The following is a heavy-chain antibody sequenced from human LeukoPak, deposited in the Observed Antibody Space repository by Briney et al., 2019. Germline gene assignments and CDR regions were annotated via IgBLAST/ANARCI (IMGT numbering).Heavy chain of an antibody. D-gene: IGHD3-22*01. Sequence: PGGSLRLSCAASGFTVSSNYMGWVRQAPGKGLEWVSVIYSGGSTYYADSVKGRFTISRDNSKNTLYLQMNSLRAEDTAVYYCAREGSGYYFDYWGQGTLVTVSS. CDR1: GFTVSSNY. CDR2: IYSGGST. J-gene: IGHJ4*01. V-gene: IGHV3-53*01. CDR3: AREGSGYYFDY.